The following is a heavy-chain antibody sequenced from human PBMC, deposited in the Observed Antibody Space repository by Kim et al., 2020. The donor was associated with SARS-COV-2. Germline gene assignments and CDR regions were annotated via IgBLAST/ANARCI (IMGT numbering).Heavy chain of an antibody. CDR1: GFTFSSYA. J-gene: IGHJ4*02. V-gene: IGHV3-23*01. CDR2: ISGSGGST. Sequence: GGSLRLSCAASGFTFSSYAMSWVRQAPGKGLEWVSAISGSGGSTYYADSVKGRFTISRDNSKNTLYLQMNSLRAEDTAVYYCAKAGALSYSFAPTYPVGFDYWGQGTLVTVSS. D-gene: IGHD3-16*01. CDR3: AKAGALSYSFAPTYPVGFDY.